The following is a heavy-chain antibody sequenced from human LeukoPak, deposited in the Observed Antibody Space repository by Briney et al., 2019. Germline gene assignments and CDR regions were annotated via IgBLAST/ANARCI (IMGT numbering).Heavy chain of an antibody. CDR1: GGTFISYA. CDR3: ARVRAIFGVVKNWFNP. D-gene: IGHD3-3*01. CDR2: IIPILGTA. J-gene: IGHJ5*02. V-gene: IGHV1-69*10. Sequence: SVQVSCKASGGTFISYAISWVGQPPGQGVEWMGGIIPILGTANYAQKFKGRVTITADKSTSTAYMELSSLRSEDTAVYYCARVRAIFGVVKNWFNPWGQGTLVTVSS.